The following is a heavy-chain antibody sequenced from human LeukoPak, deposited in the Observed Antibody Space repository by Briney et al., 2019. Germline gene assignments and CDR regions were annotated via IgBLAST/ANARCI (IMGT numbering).Heavy chain of an antibody. V-gene: IGHV3-7*03. CDR1: GFTFSSYW. CDR3: AKDHSSGWPYCFPY. CDR2: MNEDGGEI. Sequence: GGSLRLSCAASGFTFSSYWMHWVRQAPGKGLEWVASMNEDGGEIHYVDSVKGRFTISRDNSKNTLFLQMNSLRAEDTAVYYCAKDHSSGWPYCFPYWGQGTLVTVSS. D-gene: IGHD6-19*01. J-gene: IGHJ4*02.